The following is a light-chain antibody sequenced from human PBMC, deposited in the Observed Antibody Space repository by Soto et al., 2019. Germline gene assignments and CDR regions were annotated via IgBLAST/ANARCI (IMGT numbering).Light chain of an antibody. CDR3: AAWDDSLSGWV. V-gene: IGLV1-47*02. Sequence: QSVLTQPPSASGTPGQRVTISCSGSSSNVGNNYVYCYQQVPGTAPKLLMYNSSQRPSGGPYRFSGSKSGTSASLAISGLRSEDEADYYCAAWDDSLSGWVFGGGTKLTVL. CDR1: SSNVGNNY. J-gene: IGLJ3*02. CDR2: NSS.